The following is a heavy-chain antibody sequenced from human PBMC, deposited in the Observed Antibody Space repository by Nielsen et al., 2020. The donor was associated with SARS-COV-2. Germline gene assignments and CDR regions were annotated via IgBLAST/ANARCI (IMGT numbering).Heavy chain of an antibody. Sequence: GESLKISCAASGFIFSSYSMNWVRQAPGKGLEWVSFISGSSRTVYYADSVKGRFTISRDNSKNTLYLQMNSLRAEDTAVYYCAKVRSGSLPWGQGTLVTVSS. V-gene: IGHV3-48*01. CDR1: GFIFSSYS. J-gene: IGHJ5*02. CDR3: AKVRSGSLP. D-gene: IGHD3-22*01. CDR2: ISGSSRTV.